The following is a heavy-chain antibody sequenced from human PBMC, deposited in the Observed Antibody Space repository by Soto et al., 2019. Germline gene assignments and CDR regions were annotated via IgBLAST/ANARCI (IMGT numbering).Heavy chain of an antibody. Sequence: SLRLSCAASGFTFSNAWMNWVRQAPGKGLEWVGRIKSKTDGGTTDYAAPVKGRFTISRDDSKNTLYLQMNSLKTEDTAVYYCTTDQDYYDSSGYYYYYYYGMDAWGQGTTVTVSS. CDR3: TTDQDYYDSSGYYYYYYYGMDA. J-gene: IGHJ6*02. CDR1: GFTFSNAW. D-gene: IGHD3-22*01. V-gene: IGHV3-15*07. CDR2: IKSKTDGGTT.